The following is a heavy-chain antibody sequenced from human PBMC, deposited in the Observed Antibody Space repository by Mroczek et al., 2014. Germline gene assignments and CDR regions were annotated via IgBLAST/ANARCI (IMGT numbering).Heavy chain of an antibody. J-gene: IGHJ4*02. CDR2: ISGSGGST. V-gene: IGHV3-23*04. CDR1: GFTFSSCA. D-gene: IGHD3-10*01. Sequence: VQLVQSGGGLVQPGGSLRLSCAASGFTFSSCAMSWVRQAPGKGLEWVSAISGSGGSTYYADSVKGRFTISRDNSKNTLYLQMNSLRAEDTAVYYCAKPITMVRGVIPSGDYWGQGTLVTVSS. CDR3: AKPITMVRGVIPSGDY.